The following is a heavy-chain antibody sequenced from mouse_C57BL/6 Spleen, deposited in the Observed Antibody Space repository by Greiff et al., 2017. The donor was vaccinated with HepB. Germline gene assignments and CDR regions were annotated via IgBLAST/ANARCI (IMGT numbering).Heavy chain of an antibody. D-gene: IGHD1-1*01. CDR3: ARSDGSSSYAMDY. V-gene: IGHV1-39*01. Sequence: VHVKQSGPELVKPGASVKISCKASGYSFTDYNMNWVKQSNGKSLEWIGVINPNYGTTSYNQKFKGKATLTVDQSSSTAYMQLNSLTSEDSAVYYCARSDGSSSYAMDYWGQGTSVTVSS. J-gene: IGHJ4*01. CDR1: GYSFTDYN. CDR2: INPNYGTT.